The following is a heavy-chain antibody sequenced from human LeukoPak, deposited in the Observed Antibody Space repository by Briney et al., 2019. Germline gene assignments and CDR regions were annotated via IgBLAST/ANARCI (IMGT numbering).Heavy chain of an antibody. CDR1: GGSFSGYY. Sequence: SETPSLTCAVYGGSFSGYYWSWIRQPPGKGLEWIGEINHSGSTNYNPSLKSRVTISVDTSKNQFSLKLSSVTAADTAVYYCARGRVYDILTGYLYYFDYWGQGTLVTVSS. CDR2: INHSGST. J-gene: IGHJ4*02. V-gene: IGHV4-34*01. CDR3: ARGRVYDILTGYLYYFDY. D-gene: IGHD3-9*01.